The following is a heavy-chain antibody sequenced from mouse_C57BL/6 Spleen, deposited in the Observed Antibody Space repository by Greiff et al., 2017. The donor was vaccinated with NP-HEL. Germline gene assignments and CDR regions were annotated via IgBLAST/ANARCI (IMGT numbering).Heavy chain of an antibody. CDR3: ARGGLLLPSGFAY. Sequence: QVQLQQSGAELVRPGSSVKLSCKASGYTFTSYWMDWVKQRPGQGLEWIGNIYPSDSETHYNQKFKDKATLTVDKSSSTAYMQLSSLTSEDSAVYYCARGGLLLPSGFAYWGQGTLVTVSA. CDR1: GYTFTSYW. V-gene: IGHV1-61*01. CDR2: IYPSDSET. J-gene: IGHJ3*01. D-gene: IGHD2-12*01.